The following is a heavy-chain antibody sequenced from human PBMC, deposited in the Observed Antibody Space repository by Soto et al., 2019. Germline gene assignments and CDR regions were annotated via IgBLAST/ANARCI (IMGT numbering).Heavy chain of an antibody. CDR3: ARQEMYYDILTGYYPVAFDI. CDR2: IYYSGST. D-gene: IGHD3-9*01. Sequence: QLQLQESGPGLVKPSETLSLTCTVPGGSISSSSYYWGWIRQPPGKGLEWIGSIYYSGSTYYNPSLKSRVTISVDTSKNQFSLKLSSVTAADTAVYYCARQEMYYDILTGYYPVAFDIWGQGTMVTVSS. V-gene: IGHV4-39*01. CDR1: GGSISSSSYY. J-gene: IGHJ3*02.